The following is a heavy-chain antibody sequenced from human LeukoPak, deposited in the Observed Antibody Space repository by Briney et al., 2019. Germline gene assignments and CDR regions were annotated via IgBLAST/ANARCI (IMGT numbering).Heavy chain of an antibody. J-gene: IGHJ3*02. CDR2: ISSSSSYI. CDR3: ARDLASHAFDI. V-gene: IGHV3-21*01. Sequence: GGSLRLSCAASGFTFSSYSMNWVRQAPGKGLEWVSSISSSSSYIYYADSVKGRFTISRDNAKNSLYLQMNSLRAEDTAVYYCARDLASHAFDIWGQGTMVTVSS. CDR1: GFTFSSYS.